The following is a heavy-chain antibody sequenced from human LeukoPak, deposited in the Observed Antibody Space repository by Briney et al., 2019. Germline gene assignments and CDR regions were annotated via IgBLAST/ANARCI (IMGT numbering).Heavy chain of an antibody. V-gene: IGHV1-3*03. Sequence: GSVKVSCKASGYTFTSYAMHWVRQAPGQRLEWMGWINAGNGNTKYSQEFQGRVTITRDTSASTVYMELSSLRSEDMAVYYCARSRDYYYYMDVWGKGTTVTVSS. J-gene: IGHJ6*03. CDR1: GYTFTSYA. CDR2: INAGNGNT. CDR3: ARSRDYYYYMDV.